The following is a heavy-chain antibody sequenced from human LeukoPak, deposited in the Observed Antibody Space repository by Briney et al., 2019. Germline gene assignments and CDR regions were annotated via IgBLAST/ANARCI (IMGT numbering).Heavy chain of an antibody. CDR2: VDPEDGET. CDR3: ATLGVYDTLDY. V-gene: IGHV1-69-2*01. CDR1: GYTFTDYY. D-gene: IGHD3-3*01. Sequence: GASVKVSCKVSGYTFTDYYMHWVQQAPGKGLEWMGLVDPEDGETIYAEKFQGRVTITADTSTDTAYMELSSLRSEDTAVYYCATLGVYDTLDYWGQGTLVTVSS. J-gene: IGHJ4*02.